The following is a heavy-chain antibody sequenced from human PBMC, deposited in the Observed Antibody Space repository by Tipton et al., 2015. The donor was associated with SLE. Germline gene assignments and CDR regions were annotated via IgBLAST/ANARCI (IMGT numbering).Heavy chain of an antibody. J-gene: IGHJ4*02. Sequence: TLSLTCTVSGGSISSGSYYWSWIRQTAGKGLEWIGHIYTSGSTNYNPSLKSRVTISVDTSKKQFSLKLSSVTAADTAVYYCARSPIAAAAFYFDYWGQGTLVTVSS. CDR3: ARSPIAAAAFYFDY. V-gene: IGHV4-61*09. CDR2: IYTSGST. D-gene: IGHD6-13*01. CDR1: GGSISSGSYY.